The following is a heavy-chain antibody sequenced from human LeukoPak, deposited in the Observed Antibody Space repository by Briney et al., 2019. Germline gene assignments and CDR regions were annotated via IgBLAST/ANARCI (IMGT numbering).Heavy chain of an antibody. V-gene: IGHV3-48*03. J-gene: IGHJ4*02. CDR1: GCTFSNYE. Sequence: PGGSLKLSCTASGCTFSNYEIHWVRQAPGKGLEWVSYINSSSSDTNYADTVKGRVTITRDTSTNSVYLHRNSLRAEDTAVYYCARDYGGSSPFDYWGQGTLVTVSS. D-gene: IGHD4-23*01. CDR3: ARDYGGSSPFDY. CDR2: INSSSSDT.